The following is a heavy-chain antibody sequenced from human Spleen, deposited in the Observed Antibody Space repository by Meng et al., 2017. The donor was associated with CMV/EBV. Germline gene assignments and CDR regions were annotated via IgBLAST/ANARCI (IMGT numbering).Heavy chain of an antibody. V-gene: IGHV4-59*12. CDR2: IYYSGST. Sequence: GSLRLSCSVSDFSITNGYYWGWIRQPPGKGLEWIGYIYYSGSTNYNPSLKSRVTISVDTSKNQFSLKLSSVTAADTAVYYCARDDRAYYYGMDVWGQGTTVTVSS. CDR3: ARDDRAYYYGMDV. J-gene: IGHJ6*02. CDR1: DFSITNGYY.